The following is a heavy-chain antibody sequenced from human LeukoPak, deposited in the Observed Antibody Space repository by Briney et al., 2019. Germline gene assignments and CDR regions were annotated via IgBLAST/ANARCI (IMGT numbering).Heavy chain of an antibody. J-gene: IGHJ4*02. CDR3: ARHYYDFWSGYYIPFDY. D-gene: IGHD3-3*01. CDR2: IYYSGST. CDR1: GGSVSSGSYY. V-gene: IGHV4-39*01. Sequence: SETLSLTCTVSGGSVSSGSYYWSWIRQPPGKGLEWIGSIYYSGSTYYNPSLKSRVTISVDTSKNQFSLKLSSVTTADTAVYYCARHYYDFWSGYYIPFDYWGQGTLVTVSS.